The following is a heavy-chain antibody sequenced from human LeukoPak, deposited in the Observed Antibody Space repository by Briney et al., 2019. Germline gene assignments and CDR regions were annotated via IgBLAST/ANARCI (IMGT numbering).Heavy chain of an antibody. CDR2: IYPGDSDT. D-gene: IGHD3-22*01. CDR3: ARRYWDYYDSSGDNWFDP. Sequence: GESLKISCKGSGYSFTSYWIGWVRQMPGKGLEWMGIIYPGDSDTRHSPSFQGQVTISADKSISTAYLQWSSLKASDTAMYYCARRYWDYYDSSGDNWFDPWGQGTLVTVSS. CDR1: GYSFTSYW. V-gene: IGHV5-51*01. J-gene: IGHJ5*02.